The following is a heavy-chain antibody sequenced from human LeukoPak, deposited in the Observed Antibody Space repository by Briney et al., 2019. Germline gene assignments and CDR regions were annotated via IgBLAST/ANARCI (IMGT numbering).Heavy chain of an antibody. CDR3: ARDGVAGDFDY. J-gene: IGHJ4*02. D-gene: IGHD6-19*01. Sequence: GGSLRLSCAASGFIFSSYWMSWVRQAPGKGLEWVANIIQDGSEKYYVDSVKGRFTISRDNAKNSLYLQMNSLRAEDTAVYYCARDGVAGDFDYWGQGTLVTVSS. V-gene: IGHV3-7*01. CDR1: GFIFSSYW. CDR2: IIQDGSEK.